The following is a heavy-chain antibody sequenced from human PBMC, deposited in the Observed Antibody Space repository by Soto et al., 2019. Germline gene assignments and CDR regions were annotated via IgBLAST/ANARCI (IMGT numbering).Heavy chain of an antibody. J-gene: IGHJ6*02. D-gene: IGHD3-10*01. Sequence: SVKVSCKASGFTFTSSAMQWVRQARGQRLEWIGWIVVGSGNTNYAQKFQERVTITRDMSTSTAYMELSSLRSEDTAVYYCAASGSGMTYGMDVWGQGTTVTVSS. CDR2: IVVGSGNT. CDR1: GFTFTSSA. CDR3: AASGSGMTYGMDV. V-gene: IGHV1-58*02.